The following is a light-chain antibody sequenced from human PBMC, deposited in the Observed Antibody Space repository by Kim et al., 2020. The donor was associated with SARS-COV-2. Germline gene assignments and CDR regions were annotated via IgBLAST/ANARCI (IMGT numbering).Light chain of an antibody. CDR1: SNNVGDQG. J-gene: IGLJ3*02. Sequence: QAGLTQPPSVSKGLRQTATLTCTGNSNNVGDQGAAWLQQHQGHPPKLLSYRDNNRPSGISERLSASRSGNTASLTISGLQPEDEADYYCSAWDSSLSVWVFGGGTPLTVL. V-gene: IGLV10-54*01. CDR2: RDN. CDR3: SAWDSSLSVWV.